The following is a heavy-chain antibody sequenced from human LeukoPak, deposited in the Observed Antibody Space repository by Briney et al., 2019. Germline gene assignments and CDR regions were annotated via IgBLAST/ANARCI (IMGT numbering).Heavy chain of an antibody. D-gene: IGHD6-13*01. J-gene: IGHJ4*02. CDR1: GDSVSSNSAA. V-gene: IGHV6-1*01. CDR2: TYYRSKWYN. CDR3: AGAGSSSWYDRGGFDY. Sequence: SQTLSLTCPISGDSVSSNSAAWNWIRQSPSRGLEWLGRTYYRSKWYNDYAVSVKSRITINPDTSKNQFSLQLNSVTPEDTAVYYCAGAGSSSWYDRGGFDYWGQGTLVTVSS.